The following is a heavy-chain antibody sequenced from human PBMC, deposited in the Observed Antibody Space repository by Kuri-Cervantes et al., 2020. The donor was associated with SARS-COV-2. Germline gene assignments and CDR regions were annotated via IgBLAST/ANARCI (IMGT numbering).Heavy chain of an antibody. D-gene: IGHD3-22*01. J-gene: IGHJ3*02. Sequence: GESLKISCAASGFTFSNYAMSWVRQAPGKGLEWVSAISGSGGNTYYADSVRGRFTISRDNSKNTLYLQMNSLRAEDTAVYYCAKDLITMIVVVTYGGFDIWGQGTMVTVSS. CDR1: GFTFSNYA. CDR2: ISGSGGNT. CDR3: AKDLITMIVVVTYGGFDI. V-gene: IGHV3-23*01.